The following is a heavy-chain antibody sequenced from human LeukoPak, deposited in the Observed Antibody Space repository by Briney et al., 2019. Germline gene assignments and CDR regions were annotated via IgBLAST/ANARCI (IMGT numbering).Heavy chain of an antibody. Sequence: SETLSLTCTVSGGSISSYYWSWIRQPPGKGLEWIGYIYYSGTTYYNPSLKSRVTISVDTSKNQFSLKLSSVTAADTAVYYCARDYYDSSGPSGYFDYWGQGTLVTVSS. CDR2: IYYSGTT. V-gene: IGHV4-59*12. CDR3: ARDYYDSSGPSGYFDY. J-gene: IGHJ4*02. CDR1: GGSISSYY. D-gene: IGHD3-22*01.